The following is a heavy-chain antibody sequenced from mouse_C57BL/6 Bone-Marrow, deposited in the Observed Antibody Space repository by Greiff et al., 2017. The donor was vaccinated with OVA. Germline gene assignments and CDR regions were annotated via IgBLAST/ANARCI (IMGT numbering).Heavy chain of an antibody. Sequence: EVQLQQSGPELVKPGASVKISCKASGYTFTDYYMNWVKQSHGKILEWIGDINPNNGGTSYNQKFKGKATLTVDKSSSTAYMELRSLTSEDSAVYYCASAYYSNYGYAMDYWGQGTSVTVSS. V-gene: IGHV1-26*01. CDR2: INPNNGGT. CDR1: GYTFTDYY. D-gene: IGHD2-5*01. J-gene: IGHJ4*01. CDR3: ASAYYSNYGYAMDY.